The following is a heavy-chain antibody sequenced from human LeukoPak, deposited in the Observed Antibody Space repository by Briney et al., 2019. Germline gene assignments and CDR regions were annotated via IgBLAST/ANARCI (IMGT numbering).Heavy chain of an antibody. Sequence: ASVKVSFKASGYTFTSYAMHWVRQAPGQRIEWMGWVNAGNGNTKYSQKFQGRVTITRDTSASTAYMELSSLRSEDAAVYYCARDLPDDYGDYWLDPWGQGTLVTVSS. CDR2: VNAGNGNT. CDR3: ARDLPDDYGDYWLDP. V-gene: IGHV1-3*01. CDR1: GYTFTSYA. J-gene: IGHJ5*02. D-gene: IGHD4-17*01.